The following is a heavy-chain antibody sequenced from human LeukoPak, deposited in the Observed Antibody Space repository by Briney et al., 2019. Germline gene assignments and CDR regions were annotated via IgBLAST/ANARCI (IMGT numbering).Heavy chain of an antibody. J-gene: IGHJ4*02. CDR1: GGFISNTNYY. Sequence: SETLSLTCTVSGGFISNTNYYWAWVRQPPGKGLEWIASIYYSGSAYYNPSLKSRVTISVDTSKKQFSLKLNSVTAADTAVYYCARRIIAVAGTVVYYFDSWGQATLVTVSS. D-gene: IGHD6-19*01. CDR3: ARRIIAVAGTVVYYFDS. CDR2: IYYSGSA. V-gene: IGHV4-39*01.